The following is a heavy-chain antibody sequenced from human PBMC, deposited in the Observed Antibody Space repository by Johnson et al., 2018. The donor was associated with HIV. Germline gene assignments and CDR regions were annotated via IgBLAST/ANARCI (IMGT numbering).Heavy chain of an antibody. CDR1: GFDFSKYG. J-gene: IGHJ3*02. Sequence: QVQLVESGGGVAQPGASLRLSCEVSGFDFSKYGMHWVRQAPNKGLEWVAVISYDGSNKYYADSVKGRFTISRDNSKNTLYLQMNSLGAEDTAVYYCAKDGWGGSYSSDAFDIWGQGTMVTVSS. V-gene: IGHV3-30*18. CDR2: ISYDGSNK. CDR3: AKDGWGGSYSSDAFDI. D-gene: IGHD1-26*01.